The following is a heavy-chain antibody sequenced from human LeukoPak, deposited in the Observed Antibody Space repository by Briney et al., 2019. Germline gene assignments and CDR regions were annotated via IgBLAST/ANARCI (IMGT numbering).Heavy chain of an antibody. CDR2: ISYDGSNK. V-gene: IGHV3-30-3*01. J-gene: IGHJ4*02. Sequence: GSLRLSCAASGFTFSSYAMHWVRQAPGKGLEWVAVISYDGSNKYYADSVKGRFTISRDNSKNTLYLQMNSLRAEDTAVYYCAREEGHSYGQYYFDYWGQGTLVTVSS. CDR1: GFTFSSYA. CDR3: AREEGHSYGQYYFDY. D-gene: IGHD5-18*01.